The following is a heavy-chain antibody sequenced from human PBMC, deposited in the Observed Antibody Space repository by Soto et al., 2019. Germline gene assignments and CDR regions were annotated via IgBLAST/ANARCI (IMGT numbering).Heavy chain of an antibody. Sequence: PSETLSLTCTVSGGSISSGGYYWSWIRQHPGKGLEWIGYIYYSGSTYYNPSLKSRVTISVDTSKNQFSLKLSSVTAADTAVYYCARGRGTAMGLYYFDYWGQGTLVTVSS. V-gene: IGHV4-31*03. CDR2: IYYSGST. D-gene: IGHD5-18*01. J-gene: IGHJ4*02. CDR1: GGSISSGGYY. CDR3: ARGRGTAMGLYYFDY.